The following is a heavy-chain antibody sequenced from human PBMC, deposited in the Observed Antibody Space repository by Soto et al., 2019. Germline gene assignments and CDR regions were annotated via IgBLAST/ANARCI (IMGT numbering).Heavy chain of an antibody. J-gene: IGHJ4*02. D-gene: IGHD1-26*01. Sequence: GGSLRLSCAASGFTFSSYSMNWVRQAPGKGLEWVSSISSSSSYIYYADSVKGRFTISRDNAKNTLYLQMNSLRVEDTAVYYCAIVSNSVGTSVRGGYWGQGTLVTVSS. CDR2: ISSSSSYI. CDR3: AIVSNSVGTSVRGGY. V-gene: IGHV3-21*04. CDR1: GFTFSSYS.